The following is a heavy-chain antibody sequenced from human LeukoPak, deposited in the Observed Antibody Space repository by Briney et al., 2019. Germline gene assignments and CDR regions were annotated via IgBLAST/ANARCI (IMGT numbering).Heavy chain of an antibody. J-gene: IGHJ4*02. D-gene: IGHD1-26*01. CDR2: IIPIFTTA. V-gene: IGHV1-69*13. CDR1: GGTISNYV. CDR3: ARGPQVGAFDL. Sequence: SVKVSCKAAGGTISNYVISWVRQAPGQGLEWMGGIIPIFTTANYAQKFQGRVTITADESTSTAYMELSSLRSEDTAVYYCARGPQVGAFDLWGQGTLVTVSS.